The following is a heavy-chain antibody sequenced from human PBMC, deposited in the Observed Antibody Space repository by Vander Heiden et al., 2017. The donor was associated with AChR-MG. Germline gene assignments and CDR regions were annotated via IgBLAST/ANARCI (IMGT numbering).Heavy chain of an antibody. J-gene: IGHJ4*02. D-gene: IGHD2-15*01. V-gene: IGHV3-48*03. CDR3: AKDNCSGGNCYSYSDY. CDR2: ISSSGSTI. CDR1: GFTFSSYE. Sequence: EVQLVESGGGLVQPGGSLRLSCAASGFTFSSYEMNWVRQAPGKGLEWVSYISSSGSTINYADSVKGRFTISRDNAKNSPDLKMNSMRAEDTAVYFCAKDNCSGGNCYSYSDYWGQGTLVTVSS.